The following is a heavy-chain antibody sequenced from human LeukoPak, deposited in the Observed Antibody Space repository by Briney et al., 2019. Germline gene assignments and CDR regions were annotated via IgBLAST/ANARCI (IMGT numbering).Heavy chain of an antibody. CDR1: GGSISSYY. J-gene: IGHJ4*02. V-gene: IGHV4-59*08. D-gene: IGHD5-12*01. Sequence: KSSETLSLTCTVSGGSISSYYWSWIRQPPGKGLEWIGYIYYSGSTNYNPSLKSRVTISVDTSKNQFSLKLSSVTAADTAVYYCARQGPVYGGYEPNFDYWGQGTLVTVSS. CDR3: ARQGPVYGGYEPNFDY. CDR2: IYYSGST.